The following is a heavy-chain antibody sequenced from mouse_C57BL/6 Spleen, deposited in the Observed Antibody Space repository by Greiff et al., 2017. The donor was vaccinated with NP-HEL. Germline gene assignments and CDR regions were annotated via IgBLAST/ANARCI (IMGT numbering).Heavy chain of an antibody. CDR2: ISSGSSTI. V-gene: IGHV5-17*01. Sequence: EVQVVESGGGLVKPGGSLKLSCAASGFTFSDYGMHWVRQAPEKGLEWVAYISSGSSTIYYADTVKGRFTISRDNAKNTLFLQMTSLRSEDTAMYYCARPRYYYGSSSYAMDYWGQGTSVTVSS. D-gene: IGHD1-1*01. J-gene: IGHJ4*01. CDR3: ARPRYYYGSSSYAMDY. CDR1: GFTFSDYG.